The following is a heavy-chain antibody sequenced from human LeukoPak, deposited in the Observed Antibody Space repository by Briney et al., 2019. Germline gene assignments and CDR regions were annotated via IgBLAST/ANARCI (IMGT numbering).Heavy chain of an antibody. J-gene: IGHJ4*02. CDR1: GGSLGPCYY. V-gene: IGHV4-30-2*01. Sequence: PSETLSLTCTVSGGSLGPCYYWSWIRQPPGKGLEWIGYIYHSGSTYYNPSLKSRVTISVDRSKNQFSLKLSSVTAADTAVYYCARDLGPDCSSTSCYVLDYWGQGTLVTVSS. CDR3: ARDLGPDCSSTSCYVLDY. CDR2: IYHSGST. D-gene: IGHD2-2*01.